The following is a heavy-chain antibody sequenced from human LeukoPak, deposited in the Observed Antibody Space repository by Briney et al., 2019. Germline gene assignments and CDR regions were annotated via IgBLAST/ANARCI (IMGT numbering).Heavy chain of an antibody. CDR2: ISGRGGYT. CDR3: AKDRSSGDWGYYYYGMDV. CDR1: GFTFSSYA. Sequence: GGSLRLSCAASGFTFSSYAMSWVRQAPGKGLEWVSTISGRGGYTYYADSVKGRFTISRANSKNTLYLQMNSLRAGDTAIYYCAKDRSSGDWGYYYYGMDVWGQGTTVTVSS. V-gene: IGHV3-23*01. J-gene: IGHJ6*02. D-gene: IGHD7-27*01.